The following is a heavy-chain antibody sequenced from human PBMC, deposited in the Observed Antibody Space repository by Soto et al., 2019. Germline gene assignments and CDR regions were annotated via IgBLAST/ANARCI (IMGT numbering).Heavy chain of an antibody. CDR1: GFTFSNAW. CDR2: IKSKTDGGTT. D-gene: IGHD3-9*01. J-gene: IGHJ1*01. Sequence: GGSLRLSCAASGFTFSNAWMSWVRQAPGKGLEWVGRIKSKTDGGTTDYAAPVKGRFTISRDDSKNTLYLQMNSLKTEDTAVYYCTTDFGLFGGYYDILTGYYSAEYFQHWGQGTLVTVSS. V-gene: IGHV3-15*01. CDR3: TTDFGLFGGYYDILTGYYSAEYFQH.